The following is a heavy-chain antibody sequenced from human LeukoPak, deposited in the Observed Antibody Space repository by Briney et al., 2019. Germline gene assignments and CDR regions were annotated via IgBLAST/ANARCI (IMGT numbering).Heavy chain of an antibody. CDR2: IYYSKNT. Sequence: SETLSLTCTVSGGSISSSSAYWGWIRQPPGKGLAWIGSIYYSKNTYYNPSLKSRVTISADTSKNQFSLTLGSVSATDTAVYYCVSPRGFSYGYFDYWGQGTLVTVS. J-gene: IGHJ4*02. CDR1: GGSISSSSAY. V-gene: IGHV4-39*01. D-gene: IGHD5-18*01. CDR3: VSPRGFSYGYFDY.